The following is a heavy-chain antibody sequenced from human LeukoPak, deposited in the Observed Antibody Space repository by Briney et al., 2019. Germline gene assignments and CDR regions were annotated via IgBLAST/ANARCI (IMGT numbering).Heavy chain of an antibody. CDR1: GGSISSSYY. Sequence: SETLSLTCTVSGGSISSSYYWGWIRQPPGKGLEWIGSIYYSGSTYYNPSLKSRVTISVDTSKNQFSLKLSSVTAADTAVYYCARLSPHYYDSSGYYFFDYWGQGTLVTVSS. CDR3: ARLSPHYYDSSGYYFFDY. D-gene: IGHD3-22*01. V-gene: IGHV4-39*01. J-gene: IGHJ4*02. CDR2: IYYSGST.